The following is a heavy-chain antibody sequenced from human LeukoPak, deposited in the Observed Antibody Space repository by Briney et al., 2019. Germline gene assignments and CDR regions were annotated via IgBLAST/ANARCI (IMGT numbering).Heavy chain of an antibody. CDR3: ARSGSSVDY. CDR1: GYTFTSYG. CDR2: ISAYNGNT. Sequence: ASVKVSCKASGYTFTSYGISWVRQAPGQGLEWMGWISAYNGNTNYAQKLQGRVTITADESTSTAYMELSSLRSEDTAVYYCARSGSSVDYWGQGTLVTVSS. V-gene: IGHV1-18*01. J-gene: IGHJ4*02. D-gene: IGHD6-6*01.